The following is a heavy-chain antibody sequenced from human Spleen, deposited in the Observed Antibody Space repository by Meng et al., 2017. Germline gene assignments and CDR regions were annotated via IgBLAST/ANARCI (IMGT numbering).Heavy chain of an antibody. Sequence: QVQLQESGPGLVKPSQTLSLTCTVSGGSISSGDYYWSWIRQPPGRGLEWIGYIYYSGSTYYNPSLRRRVTISVDTSKNQFSLILTSVTAADTAVYFCARVETATTNPYFDYWGQGTLVTVSS. CDR1: GGSISSGDYY. CDR2: IYYSGST. J-gene: IGHJ4*02. CDR3: ARVETATTNPYFDY. D-gene: IGHD5-24*01. V-gene: IGHV4-30-4*01.